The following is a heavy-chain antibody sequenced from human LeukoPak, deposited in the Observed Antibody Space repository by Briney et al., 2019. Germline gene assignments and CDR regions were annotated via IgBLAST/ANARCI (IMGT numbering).Heavy chain of an antibody. D-gene: IGHD3-10*01. CDR3: ARDRYFGSDGFDI. Sequence: GGSLRLSCAASGVSFSEHGMHWVRQAPGKGPEWVTVTWYDGSNNHYAVSVKGRFTISRDNSKNTVFLEMNSLRAEDTAVYHCARDRYFGSDGFDIWGPGTMVIVSS. CDR1: GVSFSEHG. J-gene: IGHJ3*02. CDR2: TWYDGSNN. V-gene: IGHV3-33*01.